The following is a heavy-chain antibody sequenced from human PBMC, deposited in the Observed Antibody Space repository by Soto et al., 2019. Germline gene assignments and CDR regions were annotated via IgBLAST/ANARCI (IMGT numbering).Heavy chain of an antibody. D-gene: IGHD3-3*01. CDR2: IKQDGSEK. CDR1: GFTFSSYW. Sequence: EVQLVESGGGLVQPGGSLRLSCAASGFTFSSYWMHWVRQAPGKGLEWVGNIKQDGSEKYYVDSVKGRFTISRENTKNSMYLQMNSLRAEDTAVYYCARDYQLTIFGVETERWYFDLWGRGTLVTVSS. J-gene: IGHJ2*01. V-gene: IGHV3-7*05. CDR3: ARDYQLTIFGVETERWYFDL.